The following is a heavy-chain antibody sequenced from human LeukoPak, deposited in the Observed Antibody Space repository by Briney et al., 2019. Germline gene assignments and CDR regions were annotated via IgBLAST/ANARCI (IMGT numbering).Heavy chain of an antibody. CDR3: ATGNYYDSRGYYTFGH. CDR2: INGDGSTT. CDR1: GFTFSRYW. V-gene: IGHV3-74*01. J-gene: IGHJ1*01. Sequence: GGSLRLSCAASGFTFSRYWMHWVRRAPGEGLVWVSRINGDGSTTSYADSVKGGFTISRDNAKNTLYLQMNSLRAEDTAVYYCATGNYYDSRGYYTFGHWGQGTLVTVSS. D-gene: IGHD3-22*01.